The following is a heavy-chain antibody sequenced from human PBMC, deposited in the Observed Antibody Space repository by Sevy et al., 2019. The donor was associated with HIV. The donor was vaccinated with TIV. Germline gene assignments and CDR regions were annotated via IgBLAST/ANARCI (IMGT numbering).Heavy chain of an antibody. V-gene: IGHV4-30-4*01. J-gene: IGHJ4*02. Sequence: SETLSLTCTVSGGSISSGDYYWSWIRQPPGKGLEWIGYIYYSGSTHYNPSLKSRVTIAVDTSKNQFSLKLSSVTAADTAVDYCARDEAGYDSSGYQGIWGQGTLVTVSS. D-gene: IGHD3-22*01. CDR2: IYYSGST. CDR1: GGSISSGDYY. CDR3: ARDEAGYDSSGYQGI.